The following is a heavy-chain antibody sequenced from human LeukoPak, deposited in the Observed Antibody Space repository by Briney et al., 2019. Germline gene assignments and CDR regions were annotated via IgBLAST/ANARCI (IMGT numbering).Heavy chain of an antibody. CDR3: ARSAAYDAFDI. CDR2: IIPIFGTA. D-gene: IGHD6-25*01. V-gene: IGHV1-69*05. Sequence: SVKVSCKASGGTFSSYAISWVRQAPGQGLEWMGGIIPIFGTANYAQKFQGRDTITTDDSTSTAYMELSSLRSEDTAVYYCARSAAYDAFDIWGQGTMVTVSS. CDR1: GGTFSSYA. J-gene: IGHJ3*02.